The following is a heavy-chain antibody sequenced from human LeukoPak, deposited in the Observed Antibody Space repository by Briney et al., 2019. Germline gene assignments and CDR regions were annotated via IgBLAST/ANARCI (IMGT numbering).Heavy chain of an antibody. CDR3: ARGPYSYDSSGAFDI. CDR2: ISSSGST. D-gene: IGHD3-22*01. Sequence: SETLSLTCTVSGGSISSGSYYWRWIRQPAGKGLEWIGRISSSGSTNYNPSLKSRVTISVDTSKNQFSLKLSSVTAADTAVYFCARGPYSYDSSGAFDIWGQGTMVTVSS. V-gene: IGHV4-61*02. J-gene: IGHJ3*02. CDR1: GGSISSGSYY.